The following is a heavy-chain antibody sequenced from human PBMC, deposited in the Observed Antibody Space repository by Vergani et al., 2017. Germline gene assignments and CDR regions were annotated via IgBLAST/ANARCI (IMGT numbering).Heavy chain of an antibody. D-gene: IGHD3-16*01. Sequence: EVQLLESGGGLVQPGGSLRLSCAASGFTFSSYAMSWVRQAPGKGLEWVSAISGSGGSTYYADSVKGRFTISRDNSKNTLYLQMNSLRAEDTAVYYWANLWESPNRIVALRGYGMDVWGQGTTVTVSS. V-gene: IGHV3-23*01. CDR1: GFTFSSYA. CDR3: ANLWESPNRIVALRGYGMDV. J-gene: IGHJ6*02. CDR2: ISGSGGST.